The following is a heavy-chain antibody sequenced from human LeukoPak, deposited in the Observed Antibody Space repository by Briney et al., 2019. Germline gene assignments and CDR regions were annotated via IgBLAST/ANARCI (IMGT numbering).Heavy chain of an antibody. V-gene: IGHV1-2*02. Sequence: ASVKVSCKASAYTFTFSYIDLGRHAPGQGLEWMGWINPNSGGTNYAQKFQGRVTLTRDTSINTAYMELSRLRSGDTAVYYCARYGEGGGSHFAWWGQGTLVTVSS. CDR1: AYTFTFSY. J-gene: IGHJ4*02. D-gene: IGHD1-26*01. CDR2: INPNSGGT. CDR3: ARYGEGGGSHFAW.